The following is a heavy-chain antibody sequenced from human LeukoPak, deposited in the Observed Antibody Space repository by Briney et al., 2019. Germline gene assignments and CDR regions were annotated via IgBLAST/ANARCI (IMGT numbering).Heavy chain of an antibody. Sequence: SVKVSCKASGFTFTSSAMQWVRQARGQRLEWVGWIVVGRGNTNYAQKFQERVTITRDMSTSTAYMELSSLRSEDTAVYFCAAPFGAPSGSYESPLYYYYGMDVWGQGTTVTVSS. D-gene: IGHD1-26*01. CDR3: AAPFGAPSGSYESPLYYYYGMDV. CDR2: IVVGRGNT. CDR1: GFTFTSSA. V-gene: IGHV1-58*02. J-gene: IGHJ6*02.